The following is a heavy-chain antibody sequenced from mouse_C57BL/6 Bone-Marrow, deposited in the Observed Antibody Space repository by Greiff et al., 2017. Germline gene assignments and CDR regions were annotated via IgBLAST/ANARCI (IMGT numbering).Heavy chain of an antibody. Sequence: QVQLQQPGAELVMPGASVKLSCKASGYTFTSYWMHWVKQRPGQGLEWIGEIDPSDSYTNYNQKFKGKSTLTVDKSSSTAYMQLSSLTSEDSAVYYSARWDGYYRPWFAYWGQGTLVTVSA. J-gene: IGHJ3*01. CDR3: ARWDGYYRPWFAY. CDR1: GYTFTSYW. CDR2: IDPSDSYT. D-gene: IGHD2-3*01. V-gene: IGHV1-69*01.